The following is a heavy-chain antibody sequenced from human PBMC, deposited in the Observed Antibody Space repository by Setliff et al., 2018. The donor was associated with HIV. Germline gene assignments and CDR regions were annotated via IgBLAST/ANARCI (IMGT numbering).Heavy chain of an antibody. CDR3: ARGVWELPPYYMDV. D-gene: IGHD1-26*01. V-gene: IGHV1-2*02. CDR1: GYTFTGYY. CDR2: INPNSGGT. J-gene: IGHJ6*03. Sequence: ASVKVSCKAPGYTFTGYYVHWVRQAPGQGLEWMGWINPNSGGTNYAQKFQGRVTMTRDTSISTAHMELSRLTSDDTAVYYCARGVWELPPYYMDVWGKGTTVTVSS.